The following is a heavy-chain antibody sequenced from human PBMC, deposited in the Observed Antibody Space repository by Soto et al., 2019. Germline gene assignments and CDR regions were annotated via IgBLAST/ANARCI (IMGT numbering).Heavy chain of an antibody. V-gene: IGHV1-69*12. Sequence: QVQLVQSGAEVKKPGSSVTVSCKASGGTFGNSAISWVRQAPGQGLEWMGGIIPIFPTPDYAQKFQGRVTLPADESTTTAYRELTRLSSEETAVYYCAREKDRQQLGGTYYYGIGVWGQGTTVTVSS. D-gene: IGHD3-3*02. J-gene: IGHJ6*02. CDR2: IIPIFPTP. CDR1: GGTFGNSA. CDR3: AREKDRQQLGGTYYYGIGV.